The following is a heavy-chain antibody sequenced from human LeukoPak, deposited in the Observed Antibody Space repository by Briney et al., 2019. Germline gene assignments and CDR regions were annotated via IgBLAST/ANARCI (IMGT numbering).Heavy chain of an antibody. D-gene: IGHD4-17*01. J-gene: IGHJ4*02. CDR2: FSSDNTYT. CDR3: VRGGPYGDYDAY. CDR1: GFTSSDYY. V-gene: IGHV3-11*06. Sequence: GGSLRLSCAVSGFTSSDYYMSWVRQAPGKEMECVSYFSSDNTYTNYADSVRGRFTISRDNANNSLYLQMNSLRAEGTAVYYCVRGGPYGDYDAYWGQGTLVTVSS.